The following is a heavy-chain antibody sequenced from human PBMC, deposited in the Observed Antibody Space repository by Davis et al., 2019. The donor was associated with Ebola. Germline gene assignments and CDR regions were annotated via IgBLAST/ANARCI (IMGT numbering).Heavy chain of an antibody. CDR1: GYNFNNFY. V-gene: IGHV1-18*04. CDR2: ISAYNGNT. CDR3: AREGGYDSYFDY. J-gene: IGHJ4*02. Sequence: AASVKVSCKASGYNFNNFYIHWVRQAPGQGLEWMGWISAYNGNTNYAQKLQGRVTMTTDTSTSTAYMELRSLRSDDTAVYYCAREGGYDSYFDYWGQGTLVTVSS. D-gene: IGHD3-22*01.